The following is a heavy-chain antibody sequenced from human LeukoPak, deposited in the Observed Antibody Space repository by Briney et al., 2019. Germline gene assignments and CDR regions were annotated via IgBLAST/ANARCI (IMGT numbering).Heavy chain of an antibody. V-gene: IGHV4-34*01. CDR2: INHSGST. J-gene: IGHJ5*02. CDR3: ARHQPSPRGLLTMVRGGRRNNWFDP. D-gene: IGHD3-10*01. CDR1: GGSFSGYY. Sequence: YPSETLSLTCAVYGGSFSGYYWSWIRQPPGKGLEWIGEINHSGSTNYNPSLKSRVTISVDTSKNQFSLKLTSVTAADTAVYYCARHQPSPRGLLTMVRGGRRNNWFDPWGQGTLVTVSA.